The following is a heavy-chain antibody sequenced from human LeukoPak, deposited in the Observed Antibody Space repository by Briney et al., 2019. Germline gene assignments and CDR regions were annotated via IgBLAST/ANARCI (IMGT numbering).Heavy chain of an antibody. D-gene: IGHD3-16*02. Sequence: PGGSLRLSCAASGFTFSSYSMNWVRQAPGKGLEWVSYISSSSSTIYYADSVKGRFTISRDNATNSLYLQMNSLRAEDTAVYYCASLRLGELSLYGAFDYWGQGTLVTVSS. CDR2: ISSSSSTI. CDR1: GFTFSSYS. J-gene: IGHJ4*02. V-gene: IGHV3-48*01. CDR3: ASLRLGELSLYGAFDY.